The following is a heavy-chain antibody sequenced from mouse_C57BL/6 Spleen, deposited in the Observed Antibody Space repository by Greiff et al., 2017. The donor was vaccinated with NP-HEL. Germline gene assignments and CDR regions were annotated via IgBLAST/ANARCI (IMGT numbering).Heavy chain of an antibody. CDR1: GFTFSSYG. V-gene: IGHV5-6*01. CDR3: ARDGVAPMDY. CDR2: ISSGGSYT. Sequence: EVKLVESGGDLVKPGGSLKLSCAASGFTFSSYGMSWVRQTPDKRLEWVATISSGGSYTYYPDSVKGRFTISRDNAKNTLYLQMSSLKSEDTAMYYCARDGVAPMDYWGQGTSVTVSS. J-gene: IGHJ4*01. D-gene: IGHD1-1*01.